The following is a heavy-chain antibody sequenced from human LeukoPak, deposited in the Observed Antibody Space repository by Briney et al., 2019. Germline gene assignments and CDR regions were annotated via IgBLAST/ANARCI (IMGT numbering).Heavy chain of an antibody. CDR1: GGTFSSYV. CDR3: ARAAGFRRRFDP. J-gene: IGHJ5*02. Sequence: GASVKVSCKASGGTFSSYVISWVRQAPGQGLEWMGGIIPIFGTANYAQKFQGRVTITTDESTSTAYMELSSLRSEDTAVYYCARAAGFRRRFDPWGQGTLVTVSS. CDR2: IIPIFGTA. V-gene: IGHV1-69*05.